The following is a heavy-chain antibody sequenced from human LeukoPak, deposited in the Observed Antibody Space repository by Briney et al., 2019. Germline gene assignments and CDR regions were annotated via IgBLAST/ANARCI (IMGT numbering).Heavy chain of an antibody. J-gene: IGHJ5*02. D-gene: IGHD2-2*01. V-gene: IGHV3-21*01. CDR1: GITFSSYS. CDR2: ISSSSSYI. CDR3: ARGYCSSTSCSRLGWFDP. Sequence: GGSLRLSCAASGITFSSYSMNWVRQAPGKGLEWVSSISSSSSYIYYADSVKGRFTISRDNAKNSLYLQMNSLRAEDTAVYYCARGYCSSTSCSRLGWFDPWGQGTLVTVSS.